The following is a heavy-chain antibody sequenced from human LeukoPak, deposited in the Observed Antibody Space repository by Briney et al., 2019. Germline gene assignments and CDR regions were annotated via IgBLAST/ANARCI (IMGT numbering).Heavy chain of an antibody. D-gene: IGHD2-8*01. CDR2: ISGSGGST. Sequence: PGGSLRLSCAASGFTFSSYAMSWVRQAPGKGLEWVSAISGSGGSTYYADSVKGRFTISRDNSKNTLYLQMNSLRAEDTAVYYCAKERAYCTNGVCYDDYYGMDVWGQGTTVTVSS. V-gene: IGHV3-23*01. J-gene: IGHJ6*02. CDR3: AKERAYCTNGVCYDDYYGMDV. CDR1: GFTFSSYA.